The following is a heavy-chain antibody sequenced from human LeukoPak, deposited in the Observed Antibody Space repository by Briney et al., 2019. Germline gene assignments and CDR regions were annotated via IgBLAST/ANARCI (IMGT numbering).Heavy chain of an antibody. J-gene: IGHJ4*02. CDR1: GGSISSGGYY. CDR2: IYYSGTT. D-gene: IGHD4-17*01. Sequence: SETLSLTCTVSGGSISSGGYYWNWIRQHPGKGLEWIGYIYYSGTTYYNPSLKSRVTISVDTSENQFSLKLSSVSAADTAVYYCARTPSTTVHYFDYWGQGTLVAVSS. V-gene: IGHV4-31*03. CDR3: ARTPSTTVHYFDY.